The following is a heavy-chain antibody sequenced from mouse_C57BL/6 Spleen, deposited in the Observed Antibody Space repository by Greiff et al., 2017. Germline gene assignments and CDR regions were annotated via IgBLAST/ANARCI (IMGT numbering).Heavy chain of an antibody. D-gene: IGHD1-2*01. CDR1: GYTFTSYW. CDR3: ARVLRGYNYYAMDY. V-gene: IGHV1-69*01. Sequence: VQLQQPGAELVMPGASVKLSCKASGYTFTSYWMHWVKQRPGQGLEWIGEIDPSDSYTNYNQKFKGKSTLTIDKSSSTAYMQLSSLTSEDSAVYYCARVLRGYNYYAMDYWGQGTSVTVSS. CDR2: IDPSDSYT. J-gene: IGHJ4*01.